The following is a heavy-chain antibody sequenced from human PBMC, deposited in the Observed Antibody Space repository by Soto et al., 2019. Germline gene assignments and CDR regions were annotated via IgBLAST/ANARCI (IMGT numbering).Heavy chain of an antibody. D-gene: IGHD5-12*01. J-gene: IGHJ6*02. CDR2: ISFDGSNQ. CDR3: AKSRDGYNFYYYYGMDV. V-gene: IGHV3-30*18. CDR1: GFTFSNYG. Sequence: QVQLVESGGGVVEPGRSLRLSCAVSGFTFSNYGMHWVRQAPGKGLEWVAVISFDGSNQFYGDSVKDRFTISRDNSKNTLYLQMNSLRAEDTAVYFCAKSRDGYNFYYYYGMDVWGQGTTVTVSS.